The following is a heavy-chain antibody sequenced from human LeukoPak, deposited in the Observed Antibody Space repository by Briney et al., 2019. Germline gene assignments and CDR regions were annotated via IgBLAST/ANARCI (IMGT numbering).Heavy chain of an antibody. CDR3: AHRGPYSSSWYDFDY. CDR2: IYWDDDK. J-gene: IGHJ4*02. Sequence: KSGPTLVKPPQTLTLTCTFSGFSLSTSGVGVGWIRQPPGKALEWLALIYWDDDKRYSPSLKSRLTITKDTSKNQVVLTMTNMDPVDTATYYCAHRGPYSSSWYDFDYWGQGTLVTVSS. V-gene: IGHV2-5*02. D-gene: IGHD6-13*01. CDR1: GFSLSTSGVG.